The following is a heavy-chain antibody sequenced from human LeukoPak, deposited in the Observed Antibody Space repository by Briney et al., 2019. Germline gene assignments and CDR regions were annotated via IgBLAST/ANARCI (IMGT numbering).Heavy chain of an antibody. CDR2: ISSSSSYI. CDR1: GCTFSSYS. Sequence: GGSLRLSCAASGCTFSSYSMNWLRQAPGKGLEWVSSISSSSSYIYYADSEKGRFTISRDNAKNSLYLQMNSLRAEDTAVYYCARYGVLRYFYSPPFWGQGTLVTVSS. J-gene: IGHJ4*02. V-gene: IGHV3-21*01. D-gene: IGHD3-9*01. CDR3: ARYGVLRYFYSPPF.